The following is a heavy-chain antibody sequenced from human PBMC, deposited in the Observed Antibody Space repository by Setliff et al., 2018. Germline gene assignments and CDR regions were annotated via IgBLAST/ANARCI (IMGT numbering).Heavy chain of an antibody. J-gene: IGHJ6*03. CDR1: GGSISSYY. D-gene: IGHD6-19*01. V-gene: IGHV4-4*07. CDR3: AREQWLDPPGYYYMDV. CDR2: TYIGGSA. Sequence: PSETLSLTCTVSGGSISSYYWSWIRQPAGKRLEWIGHTYIGGSANYNPSLKSRVTMSIDTSKNQFSLKLNSVTAADMAVYYGAREQWLDPPGYYYMDVWAKGTTVTVSS.